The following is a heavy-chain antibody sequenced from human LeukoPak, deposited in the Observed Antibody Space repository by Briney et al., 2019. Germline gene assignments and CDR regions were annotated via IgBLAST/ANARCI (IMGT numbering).Heavy chain of an antibody. CDR3: AKTLGVGGYTRYKGFDQ. D-gene: IGHD3-16*02. CDR1: GFTFSSFA. CDR2: ISGGDGLT. J-gene: IGHJ4*02. Sequence: PGGSLRLSCAASGFTFSSFAMNWVRQAPGKGLEWVSSISGGDGLTHYADRVKGRFTISRDNSKNTLHLQMTSLRAEDTAVYFCAKTLGVGGYTRYKGFDQWGQGTLVIVSS. V-gene: IGHV3-23*01.